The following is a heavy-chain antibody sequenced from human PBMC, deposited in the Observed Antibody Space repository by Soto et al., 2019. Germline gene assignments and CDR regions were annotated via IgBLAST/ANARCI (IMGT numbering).Heavy chain of an antibody. D-gene: IGHD1-1*01. V-gene: IGHV3-33*08. J-gene: IGHJ4*03. CDR1: GFTFSSYA. CDR2: IWYDGSNK. Sequence: GGSLRLSCAASGFTFSSYAMSWVRQAPGKGLEWVAVIWYDGSNKYYADSVKGRFTISRDNSKNTLYLQMNSLRAEDTAVYYCARDGNWRLDYWGQGTMVTVSS. CDR3: ARDGNWRLDY.